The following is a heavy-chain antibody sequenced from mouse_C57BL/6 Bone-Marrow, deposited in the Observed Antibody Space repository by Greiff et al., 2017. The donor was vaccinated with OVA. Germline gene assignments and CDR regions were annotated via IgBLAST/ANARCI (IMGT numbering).Heavy chain of an antibody. CDR2: IFPGSGST. CDR1: GYTFTDYY. V-gene: IGHV1-75*01. D-gene: IGHD1-1*01. J-gene: IGHJ4*01. CDR3: ATGGYLLLHYYAIDY. Sequence: VQLQESGPELVKPGASVKISCKASGYTFTDYYINWVKQRPGQGLEWIGWIFPGSGSTYYNEKFKGKATLTVDKSSSTAYMLLSSLTSEDSAVYFCATGGYLLLHYYAIDYWGQGTSVTVSS.